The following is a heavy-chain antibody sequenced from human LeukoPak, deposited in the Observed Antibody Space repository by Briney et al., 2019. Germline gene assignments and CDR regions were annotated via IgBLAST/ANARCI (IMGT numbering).Heavy chain of an antibody. CDR1: GFTFSSYG. D-gene: IGHD2/OR15-2a*01. CDR3: ARDLGYYGVFDY. V-gene: IGHV3-33*01. Sequence: GGSLRLSCAASGFTFSSYGMHWVRQAPGKGLEWVAVIWYDGSNKYYADSVKGRFTISRDNSKNTLYLQMNSLRAEDTAVYYCARDLGYYGVFDYWGQGTLVTVSS. CDR2: IWYDGSNK. J-gene: IGHJ4*02.